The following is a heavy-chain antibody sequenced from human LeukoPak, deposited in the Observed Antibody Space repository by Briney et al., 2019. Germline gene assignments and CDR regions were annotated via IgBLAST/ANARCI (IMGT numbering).Heavy chain of an antibody. CDR1: GSTFSSYS. J-gene: IGHJ3*02. CDR3: ARGIAAAVNDAFDI. V-gene: IGHV3-48*01. D-gene: IGHD6-13*01. Sequence: PGGSLRLSCAASGSTFSSYSMNWVRQAPGKGLEWVSYISSSSSTIYYADSVKGRFTISRDNAKNSLYLQMNSLRAEDTAVYYCARGIAAAVNDAFDIWGQGTMVTVSS. CDR2: ISSSSSTI.